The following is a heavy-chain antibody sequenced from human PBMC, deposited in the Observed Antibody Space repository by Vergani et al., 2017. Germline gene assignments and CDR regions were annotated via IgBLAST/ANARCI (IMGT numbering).Heavy chain of an antibody. D-gene: IGHD3-22*01. V-gene: IGHV3-23*01. Sequence: EVQLLESGGGLVQPGGSLRLSCVASVFTFRSYALCWVCQAPGTGLEWVSAISGSVGSTSYADSVKGLFTISRENSKNTLYLQMNSLRAEDTAVYYCAKDRSITMISPRGYYYGRDVWGQGTTVTVSS. CDR2: ISGSVGST. CDR3: AKDRSITMISPRGYYYGRDV. J-gene: IGHJ6*02. CDR1: VFTFRSYA.